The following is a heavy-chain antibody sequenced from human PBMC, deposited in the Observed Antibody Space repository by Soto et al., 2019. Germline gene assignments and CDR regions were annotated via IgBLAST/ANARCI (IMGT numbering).Heavy chain of an antibody. D-gene: IGHD1-26*01. CDR2: IRNKANTYGT. Sequence: PGGSLRLSCAASGFSFSGSTMHWVRQASGKGLEWVGHIRNKANTYGTVYTASVKGRFTISRDDSNNTAYLQMDSLKTEDTAMYYCVKYSGSSSGSFDMWGQGTMVTVSS. CDR1: GFSFSGST. J-gene: IGHJ3*02. CDR3: VKYSGSSSGSFDM. V-gene: IGHV3-73*01.